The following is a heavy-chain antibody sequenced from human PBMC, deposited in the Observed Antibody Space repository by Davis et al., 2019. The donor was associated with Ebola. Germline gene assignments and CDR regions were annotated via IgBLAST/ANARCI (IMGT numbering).Heavy chain of an antibody. CDR3: AGYSSSSSDLYYYYGMDV. J-gene: IGHJ6*02. Sequence: MPSETLSLTCTVSGGSISSYYWSWIRQPPGKGLEWIGYIYYSGSTNYNPSLKSRVTISVDTSKNQFSLKLSSVTAADTAVYYCAGYSSSSSDLYYYYGMDVWGQGTTVTVSS. V-gene: IGHV4-59*12. CDR2: IYYSGST. D-gene: IGHD6-6*01. CDR1: GGSISSYY.